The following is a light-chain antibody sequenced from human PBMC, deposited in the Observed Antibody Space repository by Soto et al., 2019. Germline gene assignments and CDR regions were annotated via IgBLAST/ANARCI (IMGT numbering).Light chain of an antibody. J-gene: IGLJ1*01. V-gene: IGLV1-51*01. CDR1: SSNIGGNS. CDR3: GSCDSSVSAYV. CDR2: DDD. Sequence: QSVLTQPPSVSAAPGQRVTISCSGSSSNIGGNSVSWYQQLPGTAPKLLIYDDDKRPSGIPDRFSGSKSGTSATLGITGFQTGEEADYYCGSCDSSVSAYVFGPGTKVNVL.